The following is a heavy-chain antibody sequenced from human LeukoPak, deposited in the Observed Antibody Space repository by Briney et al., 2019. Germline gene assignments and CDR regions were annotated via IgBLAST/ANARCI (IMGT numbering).Heavy chain of an antibody. CDR3: ASTPYYDSSGYFDY. Sequence: SETLSLTCAVYGGSFSGYYWSWIRQPPGKGLEWIGEINHSGSTNYNPSLKSRVTISVDTSKNQFSLKLSSVTAADTAVYYCASTPYYDSSGYFDYWGQGTLVTVSS. CDR1: GGSFSGYY. V-gene: IGHV4-34*01. CDR2: INHSGST. J-gene: IGHJ4*02. D-gene: IGHD3-22*01.